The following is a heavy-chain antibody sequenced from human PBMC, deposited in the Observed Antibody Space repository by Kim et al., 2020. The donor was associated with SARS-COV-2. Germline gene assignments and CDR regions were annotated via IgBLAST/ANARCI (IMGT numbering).Heavy chain of an antibody. J-gene: IGHJ4*02. Sequence: GGSLRLSCAASGFTFSNAWMSWVHQAPGKGLQWVGRIKSKTDGGTTDYAAPVKGRFTISRDDSKNTLYLQMNSLKTEDTAVYYCTTEIRYFDWLLTSVWGQGTLVTVSS. CDR2: IKSKTDGGTT. V-gene: IGHV3-15*01. CDR3: TTEIRYFDWLLTSV. D-gene: IGHD3-9*01. CDR1: GFTFSNAW.